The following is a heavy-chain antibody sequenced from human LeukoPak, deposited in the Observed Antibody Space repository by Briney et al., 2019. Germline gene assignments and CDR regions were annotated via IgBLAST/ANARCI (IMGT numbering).Heavy chain of an antibody. V-gene: IGHV3-48*01. J-gene: IGHJ4*02. CDR2: ISDSSTTI. CDR1: GFTFSSYS. Sequence: GGSLRLSCAASGFTFSSYSMNWVRQAPGKGLEWVSYISDSSTTIYYADSVKGRFTISRDNAKNSLYLQMNSLRAEDTAVYYCARDRGGAYDFWSGYYTGYFDYWGQGTLVPVSS. CDR3: ARDRGGAYDFWSGYYTGYFDY. D-gene: IGHD3-3*01.